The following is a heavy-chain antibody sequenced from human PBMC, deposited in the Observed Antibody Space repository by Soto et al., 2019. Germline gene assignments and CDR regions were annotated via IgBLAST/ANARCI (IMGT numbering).Heavy chain of an antibody. Sequence: VGALRLSCAASGFTFSRYGMHWVRQAPGKGLEWVAVIWYDGSNKYYADSVKGRFTISRDNSKNTLYLQMNSLRAEDTAVYYWARDLSNFSSSWYDFDYWGQGT. CDR2: IWYDGSNK. CDR3: ARDLSNFSSSWYDFDY. CDR1: GFTFSRYG. J-gene: IGHJ4*02. D-gene: IGHD6-13*01. V-gene: IGHV3-33*01.